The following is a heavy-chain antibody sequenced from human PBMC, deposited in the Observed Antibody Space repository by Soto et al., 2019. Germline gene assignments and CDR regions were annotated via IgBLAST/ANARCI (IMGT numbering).Heavy chain of an antibody. Sequence: ASVKVSCKASGYTFTTYDINWVRQATGQGLEWMGWMNPKSGDTGYAQKFQGRITMTMNTSISTTYMELSSLKPEDTVVYYCARGRGWRDFWGQGTLVTISS. CDR1: GYTFTTYD. D-gene: IGHD6-19*01. V-gene: IGHV1-8*01. CDR2: MNPKSGDT. CDR3: ARGRGWRDF. J-gene: IGHJ4*02.